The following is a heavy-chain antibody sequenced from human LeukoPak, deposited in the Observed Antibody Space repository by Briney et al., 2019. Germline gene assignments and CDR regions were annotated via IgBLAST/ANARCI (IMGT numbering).Heavy chain of an antibody. D-gene: IGHD3-10*01. V-gene: IGHV1-69*13. J-gene: IGHJ3*02. CDR3: ARAHRLLWLLNDAFDI. CDR1: GGTFSSYA. CDR2: IIPLFGTI. Sequence: ASVTVSCKASGGTFSSYAFSWVRQAPGHALEWMGGIIPLFGTINYAQNFQGRVTITADESTSTAYMELSSLRSEDTAVYYCARAHRLLWLLNDAFDIWGQGTMVTVSS.